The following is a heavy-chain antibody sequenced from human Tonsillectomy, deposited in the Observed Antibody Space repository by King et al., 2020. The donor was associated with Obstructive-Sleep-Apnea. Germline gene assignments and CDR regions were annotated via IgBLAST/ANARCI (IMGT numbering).Heavy chain of an antibody. CDR3: ARKEETYTNWFDP. D-gene: IGHD4-11*01. J-gene: IGHJ5*02. Sequence: VQLVESGGGLVQPGGSLRLSCAASGFTFSSYNMIWVRQAPGKGLEWISYISSSGSAMFHADVVQGRFTISSDNAKSSLYLQMNSLRAEDTAVYYWARKEETYTNWFDPWGQGTLVTVSS. V-gene: IGHV3-48*03. CDR1: GFTFSSYN. CDR2: ISSSGSAM.